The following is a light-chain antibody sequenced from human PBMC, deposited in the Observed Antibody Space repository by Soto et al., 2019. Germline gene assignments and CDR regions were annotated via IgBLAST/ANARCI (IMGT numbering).Light chain of an antibody. CDR2: DVS. V-gene: IGLV2-14*01. CDR3: SSYTSSRTYV. CDR1: SSDVGAYRY. Sequence: QSALTQPASVSGSPGQSITISCTGTSSDVGAYRYVSWYQQHPGKAPKLIIYDVSDRPSGISNRFSGSKSDNTASLTISGLQAEDEAECYCSSYTSSRTYVFGTGTKVTVL. J-gene: IGLJ1*01.